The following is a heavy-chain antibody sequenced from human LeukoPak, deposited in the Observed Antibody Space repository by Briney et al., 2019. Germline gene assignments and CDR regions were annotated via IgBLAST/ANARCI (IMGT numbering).Heavy chain of an antibody. CDR2: MNPSGST. J-gene: IGHJ6*03. D-gene: IGHD3-22*01. Sequence: PSETLSLTCAVYGGSFSGYYWTWIRHTPEKGLEWIGEMNPSGSTNYNPSFKSRVTISVDTSKNQFSLNLSSVTAADTAVYYCARGRHDITMIVVIMTAVSYYLDVWGKGTTVTVS. CDR1: GGSFSGYY. V-gene: IGHV4-34*01. CDR3: ARGRHDITMIVVIMTAVSYYLDV.